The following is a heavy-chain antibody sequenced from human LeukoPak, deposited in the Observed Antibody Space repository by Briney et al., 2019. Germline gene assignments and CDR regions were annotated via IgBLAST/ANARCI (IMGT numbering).Heavy chain of an antibody. CDR1: GFTFSSYE. CDR3: ARVTTHYGAAAFDY. V-gene: IGHV3-48*03. D-gene: IGHD4-17*01. J-gene: IGHJ4*01. CDR2: ISSSGSTI. Sequence: GGSLRLSCAASGFTFSSYEMNWVRQAPGKELEWVSYISSSGSTIYYADSVKGRFTISRDNAKNSLYLQMNSLRAEDTAVYYCARVTTHYGAAAFDYWGHGTLVTVSS.